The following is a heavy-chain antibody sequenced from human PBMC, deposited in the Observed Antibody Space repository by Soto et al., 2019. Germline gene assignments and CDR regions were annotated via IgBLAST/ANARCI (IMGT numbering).Heavy chain of an antibody. CDR1: GGSLSGYY. D-gene: IGHD1-1*01. J-gene: IGHJ6*02. CDR2: INHRGSS. CDR3: ARYDKKTSLSGVDV. Sequence: SETLSLTCAVSGGSLSGYYWSWIRQSPGKGLEWIGEINHRGSSDYNPFLKSRVTISIDASKNQVSLELSPGTAADTAIYYCARYDKKTSLSGVDVWGQGTTVTVSS. V-gene: IGHV4-34*01.